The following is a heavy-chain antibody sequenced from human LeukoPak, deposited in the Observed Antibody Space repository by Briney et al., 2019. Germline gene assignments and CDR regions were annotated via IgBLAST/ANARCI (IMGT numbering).Heavy chain of an antibody. V-gene: IGHV3-30*02. CDR3: AKDSRQYHSSSWYVGGDFDY. Sequence: GGSLRLSCAASGFTFSSYGMHWVRQAPGKGLEWVAFIRYDGSNKYYADSVKGRFTISRDNSKNTLYLQMNSLRAEDTAVYYCAKDSRQYHSSSWYVGGDFDYWGQGTLVTVSS. D-gene: IGHD6-13*01. CDR2: IRYDGSNK. J-gene: IGHJ4*02. CDR1: GFTFSSYG.